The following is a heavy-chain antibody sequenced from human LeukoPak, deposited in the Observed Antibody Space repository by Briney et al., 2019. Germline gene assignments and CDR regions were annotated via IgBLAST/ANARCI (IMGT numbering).Heavy chain of an antibody. J-gene: IGHJ4*02. CDR2: INTDGSST. D-gene: IGHD3-3*01. CDR1: GFTFSSYW. Sequence: PGGSLRLSCAASGFTFSSYWTHWVRQAPGKGLVWVSRINTDGSSTSYADSVKGRFTISRDNAKNTPYLQMNSLRAEDTAVYYCARYDFWSGYATDYWGQGTLVTVSS. V-gene: IGHV3-74*01. CDR3: ARYDFWSGYATDY.